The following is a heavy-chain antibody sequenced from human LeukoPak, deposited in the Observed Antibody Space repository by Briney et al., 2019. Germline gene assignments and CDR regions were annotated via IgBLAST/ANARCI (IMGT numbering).Heavy chain of an antibody. CDR1: GXTFSSYS. CDR2: ISSSSSTI. CDR3: ARGGGRCSGGSCYSS. V-gene: IGHV3-48*02. Sequence: GGSLRLSCAASGXTFSSYSLNWVRQAPGKGLELVSYISSSSSTIYYADSVKGRFTISRDNAKNSLYLQMNSLRDEDTAVYYCARGGGRCSGGSCYSSWGQGTLVTVSS. D-gene: IGHD2-15*01. J-gene: IGHJ4*02.